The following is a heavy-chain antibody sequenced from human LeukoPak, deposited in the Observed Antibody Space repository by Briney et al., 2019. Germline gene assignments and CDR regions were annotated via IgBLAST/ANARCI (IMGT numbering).Heavy chain of an antibody. J-gene: IGHJ4*02. Sequence: SETLSLTCSVYGRPISCYYGSWLRQPPGRGVEGIGYIYYSGSTNYNPSLKSRVTISVDTSKPQFSLKLSCVTAAETAVYYCARHSHDGHFDYWGQGTLVTVSS. CDR1: GRPISCYY. V-gene: IGHV4-59*08. CDR3: ARHSHDGHFDY. CDR2: IYYSGST. D-gene: IGHD5-24*01.